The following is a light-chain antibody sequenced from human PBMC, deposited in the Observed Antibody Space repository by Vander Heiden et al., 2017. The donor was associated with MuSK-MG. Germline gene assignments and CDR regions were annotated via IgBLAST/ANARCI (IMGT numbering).Light chain of an antibody. CDR3: QSYDSSLSGWV. CDR2: GNS. J-gene: IGLJ3*02. V-gene: IGLV1-40*01. Sequence: QSVPTQPPSVSGAPRQRVPISCTGSSANIGAGYDVHWYQQLPGTAPKLLIYGNSNRPSGVPDRFSGSKSGTSASLAITGLQAEDEADYYCQSYDSSLSGWVFGGGTKLTVL. CDR1: SANIGAGYD.